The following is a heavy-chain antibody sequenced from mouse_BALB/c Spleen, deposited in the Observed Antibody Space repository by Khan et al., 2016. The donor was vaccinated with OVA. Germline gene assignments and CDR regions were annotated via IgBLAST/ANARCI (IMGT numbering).Heavy chain of an antibody. Sequence: VQLQQSGAELAKPGASVKMSCKGSGYTFTTYWMHWVKQRPGQGLEWIGYINPTYGYTDYNERFKEKATLSADKSSSTASMQLSSLTSEDSAVYYCTRDRIDYWGQGTTLTVSS. CDR2: INPTYGYT. CDR1: GYTFTTYW. CDR3: TRDRIDY. V-gene: IGHV1-7*01. J-gene: IGHJ2*01.